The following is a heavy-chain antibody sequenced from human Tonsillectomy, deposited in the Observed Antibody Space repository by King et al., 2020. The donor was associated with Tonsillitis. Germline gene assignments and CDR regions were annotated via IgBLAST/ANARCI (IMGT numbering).Heavy chain of an antibody. CDR3: ARSNWDNWFDP. V-gene: IGHV6-1*01. CDR1: GDSVSSNSAA. D-gene: IGHD7-27*01. J-gene: IGHJ5*02. CDR2: TYYRSKWFN. Sequence: VQLQQSGPGLVKPSQTLSLTCAISGDSVSSNSAAWSWIRQSPSRGLEWLGRTYYRSKWFNDYAVSVEGRITVNPDTSKNQFSLHLNSVTPEDTAVYYCARSNWDNWFDPWGQGTLVTVSS.